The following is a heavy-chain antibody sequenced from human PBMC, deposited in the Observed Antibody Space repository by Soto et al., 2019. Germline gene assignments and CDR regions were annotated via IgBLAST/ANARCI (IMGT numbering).Heavy chain of an antibody. V-gene: IGHV4-34*01. CDR3: ARGRGFQGVAARKGNFGY. Sequence: SETLSLTCAVYGGSFSGYYWSWIRQPPGKGLEWIGEINHSGSTNYNPSLKSRVTISVDTSKNQFSLKLSSVTAADTAVYYCARGRGFQGVAARKGNFGYWGQGTLVTVSS. J-gene: IGHJ4*02. D-gene: IGHD2-15*01. CDR2: INHSGST. CDR1: GGSFSGYY.